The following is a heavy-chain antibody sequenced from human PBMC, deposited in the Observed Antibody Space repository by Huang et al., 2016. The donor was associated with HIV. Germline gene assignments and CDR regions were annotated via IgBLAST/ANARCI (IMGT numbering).Heavy chain of an antibody. V-gene: IGHV1-69*01. CDR1: GGSFSNHV. J-gene: IGHJ4*02. CDR2: NIPNFGTT. CDR3: ARESNIVVVPHTIKFFDY. Sequence: QVQLVQSGAEVKKPGSSVKVSCKASGGSFSNHVFSWVRQGPGQGLEWMGGNIPNFGTTNYAQKCQGRVTSTADESTGTAYLELSSLRSEDTAVYFCARESNIVVVPHTIKFFDYWGQGTLVTVSS. D-gene: IGHD2-2*01.